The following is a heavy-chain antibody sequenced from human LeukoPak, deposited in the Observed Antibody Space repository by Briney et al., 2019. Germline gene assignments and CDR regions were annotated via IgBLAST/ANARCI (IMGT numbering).Heavy chain of an antibody. D-gene: IGHD3-22*01. V-gene: IGHV4-59*01. Sequence: PSETLSLTCTVSGGSISNYYWSWIRQPPGKGLEWIGYIYESGSTNYNPSLKSRVTMSLDTSKNQFSLKLSSVTAAETDVYYCARDCYDSSGRFDYWGQGTLVTVSS. CDR3: ARDCYDSSGRFDY. CDR2: IYESGST. CDR1: GGSISNYY. J-gene: IGHJ4*02.